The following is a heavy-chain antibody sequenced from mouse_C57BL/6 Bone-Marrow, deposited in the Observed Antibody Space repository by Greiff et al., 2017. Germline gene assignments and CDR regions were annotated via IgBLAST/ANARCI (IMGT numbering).Heavy chain of an antibody. Sequence: QVQLQQSGPELVKPGASVTLSCKASGYTFTSSDLNWVKQRPGQGLEWIGWVYPRDGSTKYNEKFKGKATLTVDTSSSTAYMELHSLTSEDSAVYFCARLEFDGSSGDWYCDVWGTGTTVTVSS. D-gene: IGHD1-1*01. CDR2: VYPRDGST. CDR3: ARLEFDGSSGDWYCDV. CDR1: GYTFTSSD. V-gene: IGHV1-85*01. J-gene: IGHJ1*03.